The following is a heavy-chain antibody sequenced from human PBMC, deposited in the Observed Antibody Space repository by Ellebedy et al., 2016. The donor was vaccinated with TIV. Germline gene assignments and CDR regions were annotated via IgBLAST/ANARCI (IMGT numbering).Heavy chain of an antibody. CDR3: ARRPSGSDWVYFDY. CDR1: GFTFSNYA. CDR2: ISGSGSST. V-gene: IGHV3-23*01. Sequence: GESLKISCAASGFTFSNYAMSWVRQAPGKGLEWVSAISGSGSSTYYADSVKGRFTISRDNSKNTLYLQMNSLGAEDTAVYYCARRPSGSDWVYFDYWGQGTLVTVSS. D-gene: IGHD1-26*01. J-gene: IGHJ4*02.